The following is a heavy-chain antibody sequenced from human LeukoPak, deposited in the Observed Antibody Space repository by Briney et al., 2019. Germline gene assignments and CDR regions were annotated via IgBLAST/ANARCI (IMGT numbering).Heavy chain of an antibody. D-gene: IGHD2-2*01. V-gene: IGHV4-30-2*01. Sequence: PSETLSLTCDVSGGSISSGLYSWSWIRQPLGKGLEWIGYIYHTGSTYYNPSLKSRVTISVNTSKNQFSLRLSSVTAADTAVYYCARLQYCSGTSCYWFDPWGQGTLVTVSS. CDR2: IYHTGST. CDR1: GGSISSGLYS. CDR3: ARLQYCSGTSCYWFDP. J-gene: IGHJ5*02.